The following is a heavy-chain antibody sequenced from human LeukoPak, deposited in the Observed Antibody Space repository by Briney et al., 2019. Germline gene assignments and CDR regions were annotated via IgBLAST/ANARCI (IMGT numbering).Heavy chain of an antibody. D-gene: IGHD3-10*01. CDR1: GFTFSGSA. J-gene: IGHJ6*02. CDR2: IRSKANSYAT. Sequence: GGSLKLSCAASGFTFSGSAMPWVRQASGKGLEWVGRIRSKANSYATAYAASVKGRFTISRDDSKNTAYLQMNSLKTEDTAVYYCTRHEAITMVRGYYYYGMDVWGQGTTVTVSS. V-gene: IGHV3-73*01. CDR3: TRHEAITMVRGYYYYGMDV.